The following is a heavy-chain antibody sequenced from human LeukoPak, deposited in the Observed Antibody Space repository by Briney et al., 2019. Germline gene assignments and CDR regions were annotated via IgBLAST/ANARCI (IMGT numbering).Heavy chain of an antibody. CDR3: ATDRPGIAVAGLQT. Sequence: ASVKVSCKVSGYTLTELSMHCVRQAPGKGLEWMGGFDPEDGETIYAQKSQGRVTMTEDTSTDTAYMELSSMRAEDTAVYYCATDRPGIAVAGLQTWGQGTLVTVSS. V-gene: IGHV1-24*01. CDR1: GYTLTELS. CDR2: FDPEDGET. J-gene: IGHJ5*02. D-gene: IGHD6-19*01.